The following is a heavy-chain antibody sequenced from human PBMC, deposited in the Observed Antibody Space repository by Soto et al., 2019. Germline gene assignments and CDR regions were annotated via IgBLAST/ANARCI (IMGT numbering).Heavy chain of an antibody. J-gene: IGHJ6*02. Sequence: QVQLVQSGAEVKKPGSSVKVSCKASGGTFSSYAISWVRQAPGQGLEWMGGIIPISGTANYAQKFQGRVTITADESTITAYMELSSLRSEDTAGYYCARSQGSSTSLEIYYYYYYGMDVWGQGATVTVSS. V-gene: IGHV1-69*01. CDR1: GGTFSSYA. CDR2: IIPISGTA. CDR3: ARSQGSSTSLEIYYYYYYGMDV. D-gene: IGHD2-2*01.